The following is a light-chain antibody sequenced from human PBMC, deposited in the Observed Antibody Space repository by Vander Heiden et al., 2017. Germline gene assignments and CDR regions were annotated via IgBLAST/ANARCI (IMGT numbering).Light chain of an antibody. CDR3: AAWDDSLSGVV. J-gene: IGLJ2*01. Sequence: QSVLTQPPSASGTPGQRVTISCSGSSSNIGSNYVYRYQQLPGTAPKVLSYRNNQRPSGVPDRLSGSKSGTSASLAISGLRSEDEADYYCAAWDDSLSGVVFGGGTKLTVL. V-gene: IGLV1-47*01. CDR2: RNN. CDR1: SSNIGSNY.